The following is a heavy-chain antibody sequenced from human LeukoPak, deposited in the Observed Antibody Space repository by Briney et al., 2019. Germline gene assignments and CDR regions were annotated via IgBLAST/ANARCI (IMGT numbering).Heavy chain of an antibody. D-gene: IGHD2-2*01. J-gene: IGHJ4*02. V-gene: IGHV3-64*01. Sequence: QPGGSLRLSCAASGFTFSSYAMHWVRQAPGKGLEYVSAISTNGGSTYYANSVKGRLTISRDNSKNTLYLQMGSLRAEDMAVYYCARTYCSSTSCLVDYWGQGTLVTVSS. CDR1: GFTFSSYA. CDR3: ARTYCSSTSCLVDY. CDR2: ISTNGGST.